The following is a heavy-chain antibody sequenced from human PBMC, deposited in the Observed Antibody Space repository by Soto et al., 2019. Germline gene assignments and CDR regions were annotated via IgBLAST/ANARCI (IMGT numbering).Heavy chain of an antibody. D-gene: IGHD3-22*01. V-gene: IGHV3-23*01. CDR2: ISGSGGST. J-gene: IGHJ3*02. CDR1: GFTFSSYA. Sequence: PGGSLRLSCAASGFTFSSYAMSWVRQAPGKGLEWVSAISGSGGSTYYADSVKGRFTISRDNSKNTLYLQMNSLRAEDTAVYYCAKARRAITMIVVVITPDAFDIWGQGTMVTVSS. CDR3: AKARRAITMIVVVITPDAFDI.